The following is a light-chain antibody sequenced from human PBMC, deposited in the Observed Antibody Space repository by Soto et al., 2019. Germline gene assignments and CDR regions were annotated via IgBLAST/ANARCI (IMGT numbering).Light chain of an antibody. V-gene: IGKV3-15*01. J-gene: IGKJ5*01. CDR1: QSVSSN. CDR2: GAS. Sequence: VMTLNQPTRAVSRVLWISLFSMSSQSVSSNLAWYQQKPGQAPRLLIYGASTRATGIPARFSGSGSGKAFTLTIRRLQSYDFAFYYCQQYNNWPLATFGQGTRLEIK. CDR3: QQYNNWPLAT.